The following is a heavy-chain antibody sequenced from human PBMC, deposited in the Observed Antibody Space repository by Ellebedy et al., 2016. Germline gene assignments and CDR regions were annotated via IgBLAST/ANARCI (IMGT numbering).Heavy chain of an antibody. CDR2: IIPIFGTA. J-gene: IGHJ6*04. D-gene: IGHD2-2*01. V-gene: IGHV1-69*13. CDR1: GYTFTSYG. CDR3: ASQIEDIVVVPAAMANGGPGRMDV. Sequence: ASVKVSCKASGYTFTSYGISWVRQAPGQGLEWMGGIIPIFGTANYAQKFQGRVTITADESTSTAYMELSSLRSEDTAVYYCASQIEDIVVVPAAMANGGPGRMDVWGKGTTVTVSS.